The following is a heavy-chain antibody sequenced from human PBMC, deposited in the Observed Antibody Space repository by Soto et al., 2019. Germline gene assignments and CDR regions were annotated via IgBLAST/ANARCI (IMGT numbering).Heavy chain of an antibody. Sequence: SGPTLVNPTETLTLTCTVSGFSLTTGKMVLIWIPQAPGKALEWLAHIFSDNERSYSTSLQGRLTISKDTSGSQVVLSMTNVDPVDTATYYCARMNVDSYQFYYAMDAWGQGTTVTVSS. CDR2: IFSDNER. CDR1: GFSLTTGKMV. J-gene: IGHJ6*02. D-gene: IGHD4-17*01. CDR3: ARMNVDSYQFYYAMDA. V-gene: IGHV2-26*01.